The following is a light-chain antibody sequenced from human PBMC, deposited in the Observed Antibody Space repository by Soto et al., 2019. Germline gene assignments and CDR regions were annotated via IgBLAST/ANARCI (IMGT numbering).Light chain of an antibody. V-gene: IGKV3D-15*01. CDR3: QQYHHSPT. CDR2: GAS. Sequence: EIVMTQSPGTLSVSPGERATLSCRASQSVSSNLAWYQQQPGQGPRLLIYGASTRAAGIPARFSGSGSGTEFTLTISSLQSEDFAVYYCQQYHHSPTLGQGTKVDNK. J-gene: IGKJ1*01. CDR1: QSVSSN.